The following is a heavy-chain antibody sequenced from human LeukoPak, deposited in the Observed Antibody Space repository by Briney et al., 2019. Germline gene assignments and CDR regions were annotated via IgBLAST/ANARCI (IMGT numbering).Heavy chain of an antibody. V-gene: IGHV4-59*01. J-gene: IGHJ4*02. CDR2: MYNSGST. Sequence: SETLSLTCTASGGSISSYYCSWIRQPPGKGLEWIGYMYNSGSTKYNPSLKSRVTISVATAKNQLSLKLSSVPAADTAVYYCALAARRSASFDYWGQGTLVSVSS. CDR3: ALAARRSASFDY. D-gene: IGHD6-6*01. CDR1: GGSISSYY.